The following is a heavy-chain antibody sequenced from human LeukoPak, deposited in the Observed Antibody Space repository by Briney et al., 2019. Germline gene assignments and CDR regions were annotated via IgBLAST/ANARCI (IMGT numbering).Heavy chain of an antibody. J-gene: IGHJ6*04. CDR2: IYTDGST. V-gene: IGHV3-53*01. CDR1: GLNGSTHY. D-gene: IGHD2-21*02. CDR3: ARDREVVPAMAQMDV. Sequence: PGGSLRLYCAASGLNGSTHYLSWVRPAPGKGLEWGSVIYTDGSTHYADSVKGRVTISRDNSKNALYLQMNSLRAENTAVYYCARDREVVPAMAQMDVWGKGTTVTVSS.